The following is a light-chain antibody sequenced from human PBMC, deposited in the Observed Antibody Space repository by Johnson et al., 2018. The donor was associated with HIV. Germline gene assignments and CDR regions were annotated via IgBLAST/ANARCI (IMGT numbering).Light chain of an antibody. CDR3: GTWDSSLSAGYV. J-gene: IGLJ1*01. CDR2: ENN. V-gene: IGLV1-51*02. Sequence: HSVLTQPPSVSAAPGQKVTISCSGSSSNIGNKYVSWYQQLPGTATKLLIYENNKRPSGIPDRFSGSKSGTSATLGITGLQTGDEADYYCGTWDSSLSAGYVFGTGTKVTVL. CDR1: SSNIGNKY.